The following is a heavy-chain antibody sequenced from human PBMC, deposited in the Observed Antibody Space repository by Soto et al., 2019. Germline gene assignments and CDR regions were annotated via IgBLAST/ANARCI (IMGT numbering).Heavy chain of an antibody. Sequence: SVKVSCKASRVAFSKFIVTWVRQAPGLGLAWVGGIIPVFGTANYAQKFQGRVTITADESTSTSYMEVNNLRSEDTAVYYCAKVRYSSPMGYYYGMDVWGQGTTGTV. D-gene: IGHD6-19*01. CDR1: RVAFSKFI. V-gene: IGHV1-69*13. J-gene: IGHJ6*02. CDR3: AKVRYSSPMGYYYGMDV. CDR2: IIPVFGTA.